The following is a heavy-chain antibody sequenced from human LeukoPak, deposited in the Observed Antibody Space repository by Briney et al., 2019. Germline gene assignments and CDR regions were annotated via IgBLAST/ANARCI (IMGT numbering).Heavy chain of an antibody. CDR3: AKDPGLWLPPDY. CDR1: GFTFSSYA. J-gene: IGHJ4*02. CDR2: ISGSGGST. V-gene: IGHV3-23*01. D-gene: IGHD2-21*01. Sequence: PGGSLRLSCAASGFTFSSYAMSWGRQAPGEGLEWVSAISGSGGSTYYADSVKGRFTISRDNSKNTLYLQMNSLRAEDTAVYYCAKDPGLWLPPDYWGQGTLVTVSS.